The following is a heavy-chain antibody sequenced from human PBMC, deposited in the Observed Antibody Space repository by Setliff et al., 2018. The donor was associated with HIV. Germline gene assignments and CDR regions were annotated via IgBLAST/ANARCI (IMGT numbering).Heavy chain of an antibody. D-gene: IGHD3-9*01. CDR1: GFTFSSYW. CDR2: IKQDGSEK. CDR3: AKGSYYDLLTAYYLSDYYMDV. Sequence: GGSLRLSCAASGFTFSSYWMSWVRQAPGEGLEWVANIKQDGSEKYYGDSVKGRFTISRDNSKNTLYLQMNGLRAEDTAVYYCAKGSYYDLLTAYYLSDYYMDVWGKGTTVTVSS. J-gene: IGHJ6*03. V-gene: IGHV3-7*01.